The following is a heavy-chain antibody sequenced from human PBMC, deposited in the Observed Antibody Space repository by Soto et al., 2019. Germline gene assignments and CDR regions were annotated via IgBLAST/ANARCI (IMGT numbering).Heavy chain of an antibody. V-gene: IGHV1-69*02. CDR1: GGTFSCYT. D-gene: IGHD6-13*01. J-gene: IGHJ4*02. Sequence: SVKVSCKASGGTFSCYTICWVRQAPGQGLEWMGRIIPILGIANYAQKFQGRVTITADKSTSTAYMELSSLRSEDTAVYYCARHYGYSSSWRSGFDYWGQGTLVTVSS. CDR3: ARHYGYSSSWRSGFDY. CDR2: IIPILGIA.